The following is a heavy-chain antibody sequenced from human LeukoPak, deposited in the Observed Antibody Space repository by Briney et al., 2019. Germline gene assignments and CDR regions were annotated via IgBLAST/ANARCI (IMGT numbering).Heavy chain of an antibody. Sequence: GGSLRLSCAASGFTFSSYWMSWVRQAPGKGLEWVANIKQDGSEKYYVDSVKGRFTISRDNAKNSLYLQMNSLRAEDTAVYYCARDRDVSSYGYVGYFQHWGQGTLVTVSS. CDR1: GFTFSSYW. CDR3: ARDRDVSSYGYVGYFQH. V-gene: IGHV3-7*01. D-gene: IGHD5-18*01. CDR2: IKQDGSEK. J-gene: IGHJ1*01.